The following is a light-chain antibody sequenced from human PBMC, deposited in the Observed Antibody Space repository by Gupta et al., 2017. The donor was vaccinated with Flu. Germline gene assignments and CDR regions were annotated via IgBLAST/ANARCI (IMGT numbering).Light chain of an antibody. CDR2: LGS. CDR1: QSLLHNNGFHF. Sequence: EIVMTQFPRSLPVTPGEPASISCRSSQSLLHNNGFHFLDWYVQKPGQSPQLLIYLGSNRASGVPDRFSGIGSGTDFTLKISRVVAEDVGVYFCRQALQIPLTFGGGTKVEI. CDR3: RQALQIPLT. J-gene: IGKJ4*01. V-gene: IGKV2-28*01.